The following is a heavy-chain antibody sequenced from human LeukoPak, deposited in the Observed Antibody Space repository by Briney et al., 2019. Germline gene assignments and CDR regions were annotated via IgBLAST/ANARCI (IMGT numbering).Heavy chain of an antibody. Sequence: GGSLRLSCAASGFTFSTYAMSWVRQAPGKGLEWVSTISDSGANTYYADSVRGRFTISRDNSKNTLYLQKNSLRAEDTAVYYCAKGGKWDVTPFDYWGQGTLVTVSS. CDR1: GFTFSTYA. V-gene: IGHV3-23*01. CDR3: AKGGKWDVTPFDY. J-gene: IGHJ4*02. D-gene: IGHD1-26*01. CDR2: ISDSGANT.